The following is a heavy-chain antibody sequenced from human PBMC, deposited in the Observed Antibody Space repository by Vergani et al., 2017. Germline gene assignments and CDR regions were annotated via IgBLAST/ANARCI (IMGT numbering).Heavy chain of an antibody. CDR1: GYTFTSYG. D-gene: IGHD3-22*01. J-gene: IGHJ6*02. CDR3: ARGGGEIVVVTYYYYYGMDV. CDR2: ISAYNGNT. V-gene: IGHV1-18*04. Sequence: QVQLVQSGAEVKKPGASVKVSCKASGYTFTSYGISWVRQAPGQGLEWMGWISAYNGNTNYAQKLQGRVPMTTDTSTSTAYMGLRGLRSDDTAVYYCARGGGEIVVVTYYYYYGMDVWGQGTTVTVSS.